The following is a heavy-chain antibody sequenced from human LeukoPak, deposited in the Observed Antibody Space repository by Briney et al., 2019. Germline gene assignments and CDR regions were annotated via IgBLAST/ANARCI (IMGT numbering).Heavy chain of an antibody. CDR2: IIPILGIA. Sequence: SVKVSCKASGGTFSSYAISWVRQAPGQGLEWMGRIIPILGIANYAQKFQGRVTLSVDRDTATTYMEVTSLRSEDTAIYYCARDHCSPGTCLGGHWGQGTLVTVSS. CDR1: GGTFSSYA. V-gene: IGHV1-69*04. D-gene: IGHD2-15*01. J-gene: IGHJ4*02. CDR3: ARDHCSPGTCLGGH.